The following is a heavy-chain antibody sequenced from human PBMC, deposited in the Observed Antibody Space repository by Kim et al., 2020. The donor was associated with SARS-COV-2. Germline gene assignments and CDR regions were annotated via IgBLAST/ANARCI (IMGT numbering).Heavy chain of an antibody. D-gene: IGHD3-10*01. J-gene: IGHJ6*02. Sequence: ASVKVSCKASGYTFTSYYMHWVRQAPGQGLEWMGIINPSGGSTSYAQKFQGRVTMTRDTSTSTVYMELSSLRSEDTAVYYCAREKIITMVRGVIITPSGGYYYYGMDVWGQGTTVTVSS. CDR2: INPSGGST. CDR3: AREKIITMVRGVIITPSGGYYYYGMDV. V-gene: IGHV1-46*01. CDR1: GYTFTSYY.